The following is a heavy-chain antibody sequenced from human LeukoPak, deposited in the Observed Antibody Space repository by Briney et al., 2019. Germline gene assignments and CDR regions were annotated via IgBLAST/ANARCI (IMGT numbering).Heavy chain of an antibody. Sequence: GGSLRLSCAASGFTVSNNYMSWVRQAPGKGLEWVSVIYRGGSTYYADSVKGRFTISRDNSKNTLYLQMNSLRAEDTAVYYCARLHCSSTSCYRLYYYMDVWGKGTTVTVSS. D-gene: IGHD2-2*02. CDR2: IYRGGST. CDR1: GFTVSNNY. V-gene: IGHV3-66*04. CDR3: ARLHCSSTSCYRLYYYMDV. J-gene: IGHJ6*03.